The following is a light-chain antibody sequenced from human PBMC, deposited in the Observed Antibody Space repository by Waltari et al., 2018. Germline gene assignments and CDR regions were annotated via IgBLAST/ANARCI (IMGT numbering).Light chain of an antibody. CDR2: HAS. J-gene: IGKJ1*01. CDR3: QQYNNWPPST. Sequence: EIVLTQSPATPSLSPGERATLSCRASESVASNLAWYQQRPGQAPRLLIFHASTRATGIPAKFSGSGSGTEFTLTISSLQSEDFAVYYCQQYNNWPPSTFGQGTKVEIK. CDR1: ESVASN. V-gene: IGKV3-15*01.